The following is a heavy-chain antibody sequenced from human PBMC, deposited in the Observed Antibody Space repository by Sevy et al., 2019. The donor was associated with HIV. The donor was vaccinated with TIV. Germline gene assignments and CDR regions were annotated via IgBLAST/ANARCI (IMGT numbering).Heavy chain of an antibody. CDR3: ARDLEFYDYGDYGPADRPDY. D-gene: IGHD4-17*01. Sequence: GGYLRLSCAASGFTFSTYGMHWVRQAPGKGLEWVAVMWFDGSNTYYADSVKGRFTRSRETGKNTLHLQMNSLRAEDTAVYYCARDLEFYDYGDYGPADRPDYWGQGTLVIVSS. V-gene: IGHV3-33*01. CDR1: GFTFSTYG. CDR2: MWFDGSNT. J-gene: IGHJ4*02.